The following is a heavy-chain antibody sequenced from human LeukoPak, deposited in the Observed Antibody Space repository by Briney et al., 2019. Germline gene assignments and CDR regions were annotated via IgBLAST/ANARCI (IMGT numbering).Heavy chain of an antibody. Sequence: ASVKVSCKASGYTFTSYGISWVRQAPGQGLEWMGWISAYNGNTNYAQKLQGRVTMTTDTSTSTAYMELRSLRSDDTAVYYRARARDSNYYFDPWGQGTLVTVSS. D-gene: IGHD4-11*01. CDR1: GYTFTSYG. CDR3: ARARDSNYYFDP. J-gene: IGHJ5*02. V-gene: IGHV1-18*01. CDR2: ISAYNGNT.